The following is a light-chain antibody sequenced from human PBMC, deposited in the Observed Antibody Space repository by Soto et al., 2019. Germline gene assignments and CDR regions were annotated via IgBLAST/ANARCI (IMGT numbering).Light chain of an antibody. J-gene: IGKJ1*01. CDR1: ESVSSNY. CDR3: QQYGSSPLTWT. Sequence: DIVLTQSPGTLSLSPGEGATLSCRASESVSSNYLAWYQQKPGQAPRLLIYGASTRATGAPDRFSGSGSGADFTLTISRLEAEDFAVYYCQQYGSSPLTWTFGQGTKVDIK. V-gene: IGKV3-20*01. CDR2: GAS.